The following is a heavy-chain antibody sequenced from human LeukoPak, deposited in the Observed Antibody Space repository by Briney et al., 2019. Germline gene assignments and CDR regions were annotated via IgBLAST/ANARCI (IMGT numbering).Heavy chain of an antibody. D-gene: IGHD5-18*01. CDR3: AKHAGYSYGHGYYFDY. V-gene: IGHV3-23*01. CDR2: ISGSGGST. Sequence: GGSLRLSCSASGFTFSSYAMSWVRQAPGKGLEWVSGISGSGGSTYYADSMKGRFTISRDNSKNTLYLQMNSLRAEDTAVYYCAKHAGYSYGHGYYFDYWGQGTLVTVSS. J-gene: IGHJ4*02. CDR1: GFTFSSYA.